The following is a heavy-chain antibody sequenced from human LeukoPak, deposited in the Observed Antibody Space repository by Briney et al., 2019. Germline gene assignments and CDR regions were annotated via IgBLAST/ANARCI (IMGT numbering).Heavy chain of an antibody. CDR3: AREESSSWYGGDWFDP. D-gene: IGHD6-13*01. V-gene: IGHV3-21*01. J-gene: IGHJ5*02. Sequence: GGSLRLSCAASGFTFSSYSMNWVRQAPGKGLGWVSSISSSSSYIYYADSVKGRFTISRDNAKNSLYLQMNSLRAEDTAVYYCAREESSSWYGGDWFDPWGQGTLVTVSS. CDR1: GFTFSSYS. CDR2: ISSSSSYI.